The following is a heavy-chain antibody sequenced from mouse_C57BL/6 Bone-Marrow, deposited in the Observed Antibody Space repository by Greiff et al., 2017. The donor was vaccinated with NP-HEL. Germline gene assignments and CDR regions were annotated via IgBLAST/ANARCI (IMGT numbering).Heavy chain of an antibody. D-gene: IGHD1-1*01. V-gene: IGHV10-3*01. CDR1: GFTFNTYA. J-gene: IGHJ4*01. CDR2: IRSKSSNYAT. CDR3: VRPIYYYGSSQYYYAMDY. Sequence: EVMLVESGGGLVQPKGSLKLSCAASGFTFNTYAMHWVRQAPGKGLEWVARIRSKSSNYATYYADSVKDRFTISRDDSQSMLYLQMNNLKTEDTAMYYCVRPIYYYGSSQYYYAMDYWGQGTSVTVSS.